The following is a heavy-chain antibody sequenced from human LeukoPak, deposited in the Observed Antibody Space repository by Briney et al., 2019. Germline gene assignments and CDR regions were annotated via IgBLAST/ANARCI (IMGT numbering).Heavy chain of an antibody. CDR2: ISWDGGST. V-gene: IGHV3-43D*03. CDR1: GFAFDDYA. J-gene: IGHJ4*02. D-gene: IGHD5-24*01. Sequence: PGGSLRLSCAASGFAFDDYAMHWVRQAPGKGLDWVSLISWDGGSTYYADSVKGRFTISRDNSKNSLYLQMNSLRAEDTALYYCAKGLTRSHGYTLGYWGQGTLVTVSS. CDR3: AKGLTRSHGYTLGY.